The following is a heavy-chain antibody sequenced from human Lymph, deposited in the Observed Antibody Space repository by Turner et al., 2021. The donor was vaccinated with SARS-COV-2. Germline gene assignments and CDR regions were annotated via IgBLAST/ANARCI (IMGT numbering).Heavy chain of an antibody. J-gene: IGHJ5*02. Sequence: QVQLVQSGAEVKKPGASVKVSCKVSGYTLPELSMHWVRQTPGKGLEWMGGCDPEDGETIYAQNFQGRVTMTEDTSTDTDYMDLSSLRSEDTAVYYCATAPAAVVTGWFDPWGQGTLVTVSS. D-gene: IGHD2-15*01. CDR3: ATAPAAVVTGWFDP. CDR1: GYTLPELS. CDR2: CDPEDGET. V-gene: IGHV1-24*01.